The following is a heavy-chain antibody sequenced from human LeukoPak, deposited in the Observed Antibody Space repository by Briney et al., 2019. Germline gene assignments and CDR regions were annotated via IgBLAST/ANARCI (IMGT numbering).Heavy chain of an antibody. CDR2: ISSSSSYI. D-gene: IGHD3-9*01. CDR3: ARDLKLRYFDWLSRSDAFDI. CDR1: GFTFSSYS. Sequence: PGGSLRLSCAASGFTFSSYSMNWVRQAPGKGLEWVSSISSSSSYIYYADSVKGRFTISRDNAKNSLYLQMNSLRAEDTAVYYCARDLKLRYFDWLSRSDAFDIWGQGTMVTVSS. J-gene: IGHJ3*02. V-gene: IGHV3-21*04.